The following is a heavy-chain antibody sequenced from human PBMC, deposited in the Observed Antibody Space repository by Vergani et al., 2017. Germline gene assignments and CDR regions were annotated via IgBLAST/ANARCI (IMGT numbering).Heavy chain of an antibody. V-gene: IGHV3-48*04. CDR2: ISSSGSTI. Sequence: EVQLLESGGGLVQPGGSLRLSCAASGFTFSSYAMSWVRQAPGTGREWVSYISSSGSTIYYAEPVKGRFTISRDNAKNSLYLQMNSLRAEDTAVYYCAREGKDDYDILTGYYYHFDYWGQGTLVTVSS. CDR1: GFTFSSYA. CDR3: AREGKDDYDILTGYYYHFDY. D-gene: IGHD3-9*01. J-gene: IGHJ4*02.